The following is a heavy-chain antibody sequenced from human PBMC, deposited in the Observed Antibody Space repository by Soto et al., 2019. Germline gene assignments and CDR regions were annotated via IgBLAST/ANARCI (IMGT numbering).Heavy chain of an antibody. Sequence: QVQLQESGPGLVKPSETLSLTCTVSGGSISNYYWSWIRQPPGKGLEWIGYIYYSGSTTYNPSLKSPVTISVDTSKNQFSLKLSSVTAADTAVYYCARRILTAYYWYFDLWGRGTLVTVSS. V-gene: IGHV4-59*08. CDR3: ARRILTAYYWYFDL. CDR2: IYYSGST. D-gene: IGHD3-9*01. CDR1: GGSISNYY. J-gene: IGHJ2*01.